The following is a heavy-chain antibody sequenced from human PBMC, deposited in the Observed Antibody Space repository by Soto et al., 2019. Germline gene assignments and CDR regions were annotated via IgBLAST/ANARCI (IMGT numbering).Heavy chain of an antibody. Sequence: GGSLRLSCAASGFTFSSYGMHWVRQAPGKGLEWVAVIWYDGSNKYYADSVKGRFTISRDNSKNTLYLQMNSLRAEDSAVYYCARSTAQQLVDYWGQGTLVTVSS. J-gene: IGHJ4*02. D-gene: IGHD6-13*01. V-gene: IGHV3-33*01. CDR3: ARSTAQQLVDY. CDR1: GFTFSSYG. CDR2: IWYDGSNK.